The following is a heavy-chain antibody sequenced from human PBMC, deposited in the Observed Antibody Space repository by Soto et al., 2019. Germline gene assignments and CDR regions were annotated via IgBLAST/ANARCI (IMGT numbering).Heavy chain of an antibody. CDR3: ARDLCSSTSCYYYYYYGMDV. D-gene: IGHD2-2*01. Sequence: SQTLSLTCAISGDSASSNSAAWNWIRQSPSRGLEWLGRTYYRSKWYNDYAVSVKSRITINPDTSKNQFSLQLNSVTPEDTAVYYCARDLCSSTSCYYYYYYGMDVWGQGTTVTVSS. J-gene: IGHJ6*02. CDR1: GDSASSNSAA. CDR2: TYYRSKWYN. V-gene: IGHV6-1*01.